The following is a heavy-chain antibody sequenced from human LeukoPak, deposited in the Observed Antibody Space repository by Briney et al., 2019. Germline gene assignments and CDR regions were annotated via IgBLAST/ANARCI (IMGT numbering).Heavy chain of an antibody. CDR2: IYYSGST. J-gene: IGHJ5*02. CDR1: GGSISSYY. V-gene: IGHV4-59*08. Sequence: SEILPLTCTVSGGSISSYYWSWIRQPPGKGLEWIGYIYYSGSTNYNPSLKSRVTISVDTSKNQFSLKPSSVTASDTAVYYCARRSDRGGALGNWFDPWGQGTLVTVSS. D-gene: IGHD1-26*01. CDR3: ARRSDRGGALGNWFDP.